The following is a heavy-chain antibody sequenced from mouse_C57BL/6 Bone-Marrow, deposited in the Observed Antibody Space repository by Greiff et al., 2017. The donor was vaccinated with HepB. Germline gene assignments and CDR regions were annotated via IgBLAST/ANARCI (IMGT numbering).Heavy chain of an antibody. CDR3: ANYGNNGTY. CDR2: IDPSDSYT. V-gene: IGHV1-50*01. CDR1: GYTFTSYW. D-gene: IGHD2-1*01. J-gene: IGHJ3*01. Sequence: QVQLQQPGAELVKPGASVKLSCKASGYTFTSYWMQWVKQRPGQGLEWIGEIDPSDSYTNYNQKFKGKATLTVDTSSSTAYMQLSSLTSEDSAVYYCANYGNNGTYWGQGTLVTVSA.